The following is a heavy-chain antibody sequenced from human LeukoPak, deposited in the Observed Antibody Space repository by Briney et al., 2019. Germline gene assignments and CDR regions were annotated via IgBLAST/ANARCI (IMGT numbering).Heavy chain of an antibody. CDR3: ARGSHYYDILTGYSGYYFDY. CDR1: GGTFSSYA. J-gene: IGHJ4*02. Sequence: GSSVKVSCKASGGTFSSYAISWVRQAPGQGLEWMGMIIPILGIANYAQKFQGRVTITADKSTSTAYMELSSLRSEDTAVYYCARGSHYYDILTGYSGYYFDYWGQGTLVTVSS. V-gene: IGHV1-69*04. CDR2: IIPILGIA. D-gene: IGHD3-9*01.